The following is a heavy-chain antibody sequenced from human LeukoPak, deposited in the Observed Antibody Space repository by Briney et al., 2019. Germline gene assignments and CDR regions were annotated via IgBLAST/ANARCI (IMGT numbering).Heavy chain of an antibody. J-gene: IGHJ3*01. D-gene: IGHD3-22*01. CDR3: ARASYYYDTTGLGAVDL. Sequence: GGSLRFYCAASSFTFNDHAMYRVRQAPGKGLKGFSGTNWRGDNIGYADSMKGRFTISRDDAKNSLFLQMNSLRAEDTALYYCARASYYYDTTGLGAVDLWGQGTMVSVPS. V-gene: IGHV3-9*01. CDR1: SFTFNDHA. CDR2: TNWRGDNI.